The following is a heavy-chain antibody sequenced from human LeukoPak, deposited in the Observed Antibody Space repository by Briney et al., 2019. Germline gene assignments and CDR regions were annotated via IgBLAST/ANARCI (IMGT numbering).Heavy chain of an antibody. CDR3: AKNIIVVPAARYLKVGDAFDI. J-gene: IGHJ3*02. CDR1: GFTFSAYG. CDR2: ISRSGDNT. D-gene: IGHD2-2*01. V-gene: IGHV3-23*01. Sequence: GGTLRLSCTASGFTFSAYGMSWVRQAPGKGLEWVSSISRSGDNTYYADSVKGRFTISRDNSKNTLHLQVNSLSAEDTAVYYCAKNIIVVPAARYLKVGDAFDIWGQGTMVTVSS.